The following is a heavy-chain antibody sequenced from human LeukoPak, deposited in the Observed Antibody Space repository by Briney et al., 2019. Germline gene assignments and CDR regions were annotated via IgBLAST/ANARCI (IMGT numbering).Heavy chain of an antibody. J-gene: IGHJ6*02. CDR2: MNPNSGNT. CDR1: GYTFTSYD. D-gene: IGHD1-20*01. CDR3: ARDYGITGTDYYGMDV. V-gene: IGHV1-8*01. Sequence: ASVKVSCKASGYTFTSYDINWVRQATGQGLEWMGWMNPNSGNTGYAQKFQGRVTMTRNTSISTAYMELSSLRSEDTAVYYCARDYGITGTDYYGMDVWGQGTTVTVSS.